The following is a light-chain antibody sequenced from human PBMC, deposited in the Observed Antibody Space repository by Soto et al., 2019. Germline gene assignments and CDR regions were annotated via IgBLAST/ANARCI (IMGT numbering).Light chain of an antibody. CDR2: GNS. Sequence: QPVVTQPPSVSGAPGQRVTISCTGSSSNIGAGYDVHWYQQLPGTAPKLLIYGNSNRPSGVPDRFSGSKSGTSASLAITGLQAEDEADYYCQSYDSSHVVFGGGTKLTVL. V-gene: IGLV1-40*01. CDR1: SSNIGAGYD. J-gene: IGLJ2*01. CDR3: QSYDSSHVV.